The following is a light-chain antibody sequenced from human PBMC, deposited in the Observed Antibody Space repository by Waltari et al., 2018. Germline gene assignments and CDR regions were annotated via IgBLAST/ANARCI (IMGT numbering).Light chain of an antibody. Sequence: QSALTQPPSASGSPGQTVTIPCPGTSSDVGSSDYVSWYQKHPGQAPKLLIYHVTKRPSGVPDRFSGSKSGNTASLTVSGLQAEDEADYYCSSNAGINNFVFGGGTKLTVL. J-gene: IGLJ2*01. CDR2: HVT. CDR1: SSDVGSSDY. CDR3: SSNAGINNFV. V-gene: IGLV2-8*01.